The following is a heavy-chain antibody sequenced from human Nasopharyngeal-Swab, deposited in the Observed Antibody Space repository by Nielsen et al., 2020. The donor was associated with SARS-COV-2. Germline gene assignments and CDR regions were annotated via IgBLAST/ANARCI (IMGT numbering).Heavy chain of an antibody. CDR2: IRETENEM. CDR3: ARGHYGLDV. CDR1: GFTFSEHW. J-gene: IGHJ6*02. V-gene: IGHV3-7*03. Sequence: GESLKISCTASGFTFSEHWMTWVRQAPGKGPEWVAHIRETENEMYYVDSMKGRFTISRDNAKNSVYLQVDSLRVEDTAVYYCARGHYGLDVWGQGTTVTVSS.